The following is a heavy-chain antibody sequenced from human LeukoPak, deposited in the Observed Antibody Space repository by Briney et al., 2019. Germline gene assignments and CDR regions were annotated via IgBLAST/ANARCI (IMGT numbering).Heavy chain of an antibody. D-gene: IGHD3-10*01. V-gene: IGHV1-46*01. J-gene: IGHJ4*02. CDR1: GYTFTSYY. CDR3: ARRVPYGSGSYYNPLAY. Sequence: ASVKVSCKASGYTFTSYYMNWVRQAPGQGLEWMGIINPSGGSTSYAQKFQGRVTMTRDTSTSTVYMELSSLRPEDTAVYYCARRVPYGSGSYYNPLAYWGQGTLVTVSS. CDR2: INPSGGST.